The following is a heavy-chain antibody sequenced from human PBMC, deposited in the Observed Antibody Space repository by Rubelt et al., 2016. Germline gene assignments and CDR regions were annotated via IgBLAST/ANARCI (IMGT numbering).Heavy chain of an antibody. V-gene: IGHV4-34*01. J-gene: IGHJ4*02. CDR1: GGSFSGYY. D-gene: IGHD6-19*01. Sequence: QVQLQQWGAGLLKPSETLSLTCAVYGGSFSGYYWSWIRQPPGKGLEWIGEINHSGSTNYNPSLKSRVTISVETSKNQCSLKLSYVTAADTAVYYCARSRQWGFDYWGQGTLVTVSS. CDR3: ARSRQWGFDY. CDR2: INHSGST.